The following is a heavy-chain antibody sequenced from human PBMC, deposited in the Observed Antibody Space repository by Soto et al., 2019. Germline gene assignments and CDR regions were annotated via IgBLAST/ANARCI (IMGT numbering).Heavy chain of an antibody. V-gene: IGHV3-7*05. CDR1: GFTFSSYW. Sequence: GGSLRLSCAASGFTFSSYWMSWVRQAPGKGLEWVANIKQDGSEKYYVDSVKGRFTISRDNAKNSLYLQMNSLRAEDTAVYYCARDSNNQGTYCSGGSCRDYYYYYGMDVWGQGTTVTVSS. CDR3: ARDSNNQGTYCSGGSCRDYYYYYGMDV. CDR2: IKQDGSEK. D-gene: IGHD2-15*01. J-gene: IGHJ6*02.